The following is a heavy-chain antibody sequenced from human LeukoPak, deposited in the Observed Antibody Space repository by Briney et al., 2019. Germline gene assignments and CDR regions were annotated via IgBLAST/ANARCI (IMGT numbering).Heavy chain of an antibody. CDR2: IYPGDSDT. CDR1: GYSFTSYW. D-gene: IGHD2-15*01. Sequence: GESLKISCKVSGYSFTSYWIGWVRQMPGKGLEWMGIIYPGDSDTRYSPSFQGQVTISADKSISTAYLQWSSLKASDTAMYYCARLCSGGSCYLSFDPWGQGTLVTVSS. V-gene: IGHV5-51*01. CDR3: ARLCSGGSCYLSFDP. J-gene: IGHJ5*02.